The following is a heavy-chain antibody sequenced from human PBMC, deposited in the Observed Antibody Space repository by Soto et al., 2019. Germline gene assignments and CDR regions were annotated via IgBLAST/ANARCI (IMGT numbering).Heavy chain of an antibody. D-gene: IGHD3-22*01. J-gene: IGHJ4*02. Sequence: PGGSLRLSCAASGFTFSNYWMSWVRQAPGKGLEWVANIKPDGSEKYYVDSMKGRFTISRDNAKNSLYLQMNSLRAEDTAVYYCSRVGYYYDRRPDYWGQGTLVTVSS. V-gene: IGHV3-7*01. CDR3: SRVGYYYDRRPDY. CDR2: IKPDGSEK. CDR1: GFTFSNYW.